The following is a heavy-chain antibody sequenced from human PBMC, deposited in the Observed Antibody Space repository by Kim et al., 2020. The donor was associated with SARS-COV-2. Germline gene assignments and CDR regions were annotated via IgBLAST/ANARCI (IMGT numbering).Heavy chain of an antibody. CDR3: ARAPPAGGYYYYYGMDV. Sequence: ASVKVSCKASGYTFTSYAMHWVRQAPGQRLEWMGWINAGNGNTKYSQKFQGRVTITRDTSASTAYMELSSLRSEDTAVYYCARAPPAGGYYYYYGMDVWGQGTTVTVSS. CDR1: GYTFTSYA. CDR2: INAGNGNT. D-gene: IGHD1-26*01. V-gene: IGHV1-3*01. J-gene: IGHJ6*02.